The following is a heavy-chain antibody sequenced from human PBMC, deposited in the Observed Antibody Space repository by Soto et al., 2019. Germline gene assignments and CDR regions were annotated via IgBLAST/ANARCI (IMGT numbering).Heavy chain of an antibody. D-gene: IGHD1-1*01. J-gene: IGHJ4*02. Sequence: QVQLVQSGAEVKKPGASVKVSCKASGYNFTNYDINWVRQASGQGLEWMGWMNPNNGNTGFAQNLQGRITMTRNTSISTAYMELSSLRSDDTAVYYCARVPTETTTRDYWRQGTLVTVSS. CDR1: GYNFTNYD. CDR2: MNPNNGNT. CDR3: ARVPTETTTRDY. V-gene: IGHV1-8*01.